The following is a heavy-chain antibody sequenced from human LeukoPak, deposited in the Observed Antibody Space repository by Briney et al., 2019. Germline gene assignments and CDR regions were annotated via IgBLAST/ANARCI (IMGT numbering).Heavy chain of an antibody. CDR2: INPNSGGT. CDR1: GYTFTGYY. D-gene: IGHD6-19*01. J-gene: IGHJ3*02. Sequence: ASVKVSCKASGYTFTGYYMHWVRQAPGQGLEWMGWINPNSGGTNYAQKFQGRVTMTRDTSISTAYMELSSLRSDDTAVYYCARNRYSSGWLMDAFDIWGQGTMVTVSS. V-gene: IGHV1-2*02. CDR3: ARNRYSSGWLMDAFDI.